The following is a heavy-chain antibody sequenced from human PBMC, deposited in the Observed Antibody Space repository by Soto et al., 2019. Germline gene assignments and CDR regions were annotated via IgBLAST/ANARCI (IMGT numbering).Heavy chain of an antibody. D-gene: IGHD4-17*01. J-gene: IGHJ6*02. CDR1: GYTFTSYY. V-gene: IGHV1-46*01. Sequence: ASVKVSCKASGYTFTSYYMHWVRQAPGQGLEWMGIINPSGGSTSYAQKFQGRVTMTRDTSTSTVYMELSSLRSEDTAVYYCARTYSDSGDPNPYYYYYGMDVWGQGTTVTVSS. CDR3: ARTYSDSGDPNPYYYYYGMDV. CDR2: INPSGGST.